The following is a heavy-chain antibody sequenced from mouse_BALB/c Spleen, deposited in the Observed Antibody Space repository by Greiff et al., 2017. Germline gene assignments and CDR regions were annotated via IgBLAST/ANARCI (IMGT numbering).Heavy chain of an antibody. V-gene: IGHV1-7*01. CDR2: INPSTGYT. J-gene: IGHJ3*01. CDR1: GYTFTSYW. CDR3: ASGPAWFAY. Sequence: QVQLKESGAELAKPGASVKMSCKASGYTFTSYWMHWVKQRPGQGLEWIGYINPSTGYTEYNQKFKDKATLTADKSSSTAYMQLSSLTSEDSAVYYCASGPAWFAYWGQGTLVTVSA.